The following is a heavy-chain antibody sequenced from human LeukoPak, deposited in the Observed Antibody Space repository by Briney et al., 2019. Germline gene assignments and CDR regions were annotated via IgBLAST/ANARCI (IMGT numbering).Heavy chain of an antibody. CDR3: ASHSSVASGFDY. CDR1: GGSISSYY. Sequence: SETLSLTCTVSGGSISSYYWSWIRQPPWKGLEWIGYIYYSGSTNYNPSLKSRVTISVDTSKNQFSLKLSSVTAADTAVYYCASHSSVASGFDYWGQGTLVTVSS. J-gene: IGHJ4*02. V-gene: IGHV4-59*08. D-gene: IGHD6-19*01. CDR2: IYYSGST.